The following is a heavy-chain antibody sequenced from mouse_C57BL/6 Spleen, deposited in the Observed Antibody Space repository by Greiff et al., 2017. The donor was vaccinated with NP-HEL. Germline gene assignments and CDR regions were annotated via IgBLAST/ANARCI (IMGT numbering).Heavy chain of an antibody. CDR1: GYTFTDYY. Sequence: EVKLQESGPVLVKPGASVKMSCKASGYTFTDYYMNWVKQSHGKSLEWIGVINPYNGGTSYNQKFKGKATLTVDKSSSTAYMELNSLTSEDSAVYYCARGGDYDNYYAMDYWGQGTSVTVSS. CDR3: ARGGDYDNYYAMDY. J-gene: IGHJ4*01. V-gene: IGHV1-19*01. D-gene: IGHD2-4*01. CDR2: INPYNGGT.